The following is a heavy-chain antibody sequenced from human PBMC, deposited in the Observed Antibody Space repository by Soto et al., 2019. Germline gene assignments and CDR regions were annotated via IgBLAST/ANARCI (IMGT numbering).Heavy chain of an antibody. D-gene: IGHD3-10*01. Sequence: ASVKVSCKASGGTFSSYAISWVRQAPGQGLEWMGGIIPIFGTANYAQRFQGRVTITADKSTSTAYMELSSLRSEDTAVYYCGVDGYNSGGLTNWGQGTLVTVSS. CDR2: IIPIFGTA. V-gene: IGHV1-69*06. CDR1: GGTFSSYA. CDR3: GVDGYNSGGLTN. J-gene: IGHJ4*02.